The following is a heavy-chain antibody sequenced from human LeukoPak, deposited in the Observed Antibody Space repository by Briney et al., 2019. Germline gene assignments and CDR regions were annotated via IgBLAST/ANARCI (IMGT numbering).Heavy chain of an antibody. D-gene: IGHD5-18*01. CDR3: AKVGPVSSYGFGFFNY. CDR1: GFPFEDYA. CDR2: ISYNSGSI. Sequence: SLILSFAASGFPFEDYAMHWVRQAPGKGLEWVSGISYNSGSINYAESVKGRFTISRDNAKNSLYLQMNSLTVEDTALYYCAKVGPVSSYGFGFFNYWGRGTLVTVSS. V-gene: IGHV3-9*01. J-gene: IGHJ4*02.